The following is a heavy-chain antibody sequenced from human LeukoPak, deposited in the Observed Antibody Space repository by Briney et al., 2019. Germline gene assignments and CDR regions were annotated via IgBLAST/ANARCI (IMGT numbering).Heavy chain of an antibody. CDR2: INPNSGGT. J-gene: IGHJ6*02. D-gene: IGHD3-3*01. Sequence: ASVKVSCKASGYTFTGYYMHWVRQAPGQGLEWMGWINPNSGGTNYAQKFQGRVTMTRDTSISTAYMELSRLRSDDTAVYYCARLGVLRFLEWPSPYYYYGMDVWGQGTTVTVSS. CDR3: ARLGVLRFLEWPSPYYYYGMDV. CDR1: GYTFTGYY. V-gene: IGHV1-2*02.